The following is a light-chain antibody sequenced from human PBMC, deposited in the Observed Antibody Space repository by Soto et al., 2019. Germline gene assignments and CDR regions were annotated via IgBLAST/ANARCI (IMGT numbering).Light chain of an antibody. CDR2: EVN. CDR3: SSFTNSGTVV. Sequence: QSALTQPASVSGSPGQSITISCTGTSSDVGGHNYVSWYQQHPGKAPKNMIYEVNNGPSGVSDRFSGSKSGNTASLTISGRQAEDEAYYYCSSFTNSGTVVFGGGTKVTVL. V-gene: IGLV2-14*01. CDR1: SSDVGGHNY. J-gene: IGLJ2*01.